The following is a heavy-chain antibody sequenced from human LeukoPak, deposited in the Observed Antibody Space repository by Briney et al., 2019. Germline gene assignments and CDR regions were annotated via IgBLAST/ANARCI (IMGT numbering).Heavy chain of an antibody. Sequence: GASEKVSCKASGYTFTTYGISWLRQAPGQGLEWMGWISAYNGDTNYVKKFQDRVIMTTDTSTSTAYMELGGLRSDDTAVYYCARDVRSPMVRGVVFDYWGQGTLVTVSS. D-gene: IGHD3-10*01. V-gene: IGHV1-18*01. CDR1: GYTFTTYG. CDR3: ARDVRSPMVRGVVFDY. CDR2: ISAYNGDT. J-gene: IGHJ4*02.